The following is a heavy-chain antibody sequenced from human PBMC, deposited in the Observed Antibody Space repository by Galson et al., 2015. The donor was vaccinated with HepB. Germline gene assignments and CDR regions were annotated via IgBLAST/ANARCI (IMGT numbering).Heavy chain of an antibody. CDR1: GYTLLRYY. J-gene: IGHJ4*02. CDR2: INPSDGST. D-gene: IGHD3-10*01. CDR3: ARGFGGDADFDY. V-gene: IGHV1-46*01. Sequence: SVKVSCKASGYTLLRYYMHWVRQAPGQGLEWMGMINPSDGSTSYTQTFQGRVAMTRDTSTSTVYMELSSLRSEDTAVYYCARGFGGDADFDYWGQGTLVIVSS.